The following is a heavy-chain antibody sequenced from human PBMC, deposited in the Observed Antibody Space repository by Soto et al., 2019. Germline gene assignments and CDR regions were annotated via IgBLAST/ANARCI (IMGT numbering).Heavy chain of an antibody. V-gene: IGHV3-64*01. CDR2: ISANGGTI. D-gene: IGHD4-17*01. J-gene: IGHJ4*02. CDR1: GFSFSNHH. Sequence: EVQLVESGGGLVQPGGSLRLSCAGSGFSFSNHHMHWVRQAPGKGLEYVSGISANGGTIYYANSVKGRFTISRDNSKNTLFLQMGDLRNEEMAVYYCARVRKTSGDYDYWGQGTLVTVSS. CDR3: ARVRKTSGDYDY.